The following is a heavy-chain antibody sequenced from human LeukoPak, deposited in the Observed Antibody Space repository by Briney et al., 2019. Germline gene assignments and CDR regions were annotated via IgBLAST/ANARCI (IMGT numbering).Heavy chain of an antibody. CDR1: GFTFTSYA. Sequence: GGSLRLSCAASGFTFTSYAMSWVRQAPGKGLEWVSAISGSGGSTYYADSVKGRFTISRDNSKNTLYLQMNSLRAEDTAVYYCAKEPRTYYYGSGSYLYYFDYWAREPWSPSPQ. CDR3: AKEPRTYYYGSGSYLYYFDY. D-gene: IGHD3-10*01. J-gene: IGHJ4*02. CDR2: ISGSGGST. V-gene: IGHV3-23*01.